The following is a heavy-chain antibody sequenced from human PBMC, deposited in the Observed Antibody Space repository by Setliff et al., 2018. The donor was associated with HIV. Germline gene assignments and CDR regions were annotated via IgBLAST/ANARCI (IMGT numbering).Heavy chain of an antibody. CDR3: VRGHCNSDKCWYTWFDP. CDR2: ISAYNGNT. V-gene: IGHV1-18*01. CDR1: GYTFTSYG. D-gene: IGHD2-2*01. Sequence: ASVKVSCKASGYTFTSYGISWVRQAPGQGLEWMGWISAYNGNTNYAQKLQGRVTMTTDTSTSTAYMEVRSLRSDDTAVYYCVRGHCNSDKCWYTWFDPWGQGTLVTVSS. J-gene: IGHJ5*02.